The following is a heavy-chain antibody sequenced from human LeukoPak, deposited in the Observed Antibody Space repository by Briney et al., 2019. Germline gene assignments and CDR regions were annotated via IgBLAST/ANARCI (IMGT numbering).Heavy chain of an antibody. Sequence: ASVKVSCKASGYTFTGYYMHWVGQAPGQGLEWMGGIISIFGTANYAQKFQGRVTITADKSTSTAYMELSSLRSEDTAVYYCARYASSGWYYVSWGQGTLVTVSS. D-gene: IGHD6-19*01. CDR1: GYTFTGYY. CDR2: IISIFGTA. CDR3: ARYASSGWYYVS. V-gene: IGHV1-69*06. J-gene: IGHJ4*02.